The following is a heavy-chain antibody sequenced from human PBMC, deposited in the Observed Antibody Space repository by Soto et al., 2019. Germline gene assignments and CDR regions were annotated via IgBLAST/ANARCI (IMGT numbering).Heavy chain of an antibody. CDR2: YDPEDAKT. J-gene: IGHJ4*02. CDR3: ASQNWRWREQFDH. D-gene: IGHD1-1*01. V-gene: IGHV1-24*01. CDR1: GYTLLELS. Sequence: ASVKVSCKLSGYTLLELSIHWVRQAPGKGLEWMGGYDPEDAKTIYAQKSQGRVIMTEDTSTNTAYLEVRGLLYEDTAVYYCASQNWRWREQFDHWGQGTLVTVSS.